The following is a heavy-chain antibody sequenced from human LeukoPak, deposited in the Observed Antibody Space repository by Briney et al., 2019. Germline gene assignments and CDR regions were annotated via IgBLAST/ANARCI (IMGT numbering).Heavy chain of an antibody. V-gene: IGHV4-34*01. J-gene: IGHJ4*02. CDR2: INHSGST. D-gene: IGHD2-21*02. CDR1: GGSFSGYY. CDR3: ARVTPPELTYYFDY. Sequence: SETLSLTCAVYGGSFSGYYWSWIRQPPGKGLEWIGEINHSGSTNYNPSLKSRVTISVDTSKNQFSLKLSSVTAADTAVYYCARVTPPELTYYFDYWGQGTLVTVSS.